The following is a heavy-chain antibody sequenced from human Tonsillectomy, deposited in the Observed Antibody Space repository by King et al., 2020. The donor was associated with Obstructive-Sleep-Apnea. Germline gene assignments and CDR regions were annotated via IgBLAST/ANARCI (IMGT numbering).Heavy chain of an antibody. J-gene: IGHJ4*02. CDR2: ISWNSGSI. Sequence: VQLVESGGGLVQPGRSLRLSCAVSGLAFDDFAMHWVRQTPGKGLAWVSGISWNSGSIGYADSVKGRFTISRDNAKNSLYLQMNSLRAEDTALYYCAKGGCSSTTCSFDYWGQGTLVTVSS. V-gene: IGHV3-9*01. CDR1: GLAFDDFA. D-gene: IGHD2-2*01. CDR3: AKGGCSSTTCSFDY.